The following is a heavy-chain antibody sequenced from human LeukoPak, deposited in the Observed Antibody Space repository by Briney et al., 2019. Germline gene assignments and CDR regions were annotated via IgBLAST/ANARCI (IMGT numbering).Heavy chain of an antibody. CDR3: ARGNYDFWSGTTNYYFDY. Sequence: SETLSLTCTVSGGSISSGGYYWSWIRQHPGKSLEWIGYIYYSGSTYYNPSLKSRVTISVDTSKKQFALKLSSVTAADTAVYYCARGNYDFWSGTTNYYFDYWGQGTLVTVSS. V-gene: IGHV4-31*03. J-gene: IGHJ4*02. CDR1: GGSISSGGYY. CDR2: IYYSGST. D-gene: IGHD3-3*01.